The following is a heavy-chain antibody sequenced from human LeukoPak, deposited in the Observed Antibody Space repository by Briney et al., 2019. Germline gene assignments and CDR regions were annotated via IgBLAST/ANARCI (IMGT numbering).Heavy chain of an antibody. CDR2: INPSGGST. D-gene: IGHD6-19*01. CDR3: ARGQSRSSGSE. Sequence: ASVKVSCKASGYTFTNYYMHWVRQAPGQGLEWMGIINPSGGSTTYAQKFQGRVTMTRDTPASTVYMELSSLRSEDTVVYYCARGQSRSSGSEWGQGTLVTVSS. V-gene: IGHV1-46*01. J-gene: IGHJ4*02. CDR1: GYTFTNYY.